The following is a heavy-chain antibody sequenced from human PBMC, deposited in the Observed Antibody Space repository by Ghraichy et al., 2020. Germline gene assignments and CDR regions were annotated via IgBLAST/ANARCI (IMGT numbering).Heavy chain of an antibody. Sequence: GESLNISCAASGFTFSSYSMNWVRQAPGKGLEWVSYISSSSSTIYYADSVKGRFTISRDNAKNSLYLQMNSLRAEDTAVYYCARAGGSSGGQPYYYGMDVWGQGTTVTVSS. CDR2: ISSSSSTI. D-gene: IGHD6-19*01. CDR1: GFTFSSYS. V-gene: IGHV3-48*04. J-gene: IGHJ6*02. CDR3: ARAGGSSGGQPYYYGMDV.